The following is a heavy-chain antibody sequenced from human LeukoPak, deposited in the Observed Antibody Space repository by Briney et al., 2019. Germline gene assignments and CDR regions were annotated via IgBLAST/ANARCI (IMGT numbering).Heavy chain of an antibody. CDR1: GGSFSGYY. D-gene: IGHD6-19*01. CDR2: INHSGST. CDR3: AGWYSSGWYLFDY. V-gene: IGHV4-34*01. J-gene: IGHJ4*02. Sequence: PSETLSLTCAVYGGSFSGYYWSWIRQPPGKGLEWIGEINHSGSTNYNPSLKSRVTISVDTSKNQFSLKLSSVTAADTAAYYCAGWYSSGWYLFDYWGQGTLVTVSS.